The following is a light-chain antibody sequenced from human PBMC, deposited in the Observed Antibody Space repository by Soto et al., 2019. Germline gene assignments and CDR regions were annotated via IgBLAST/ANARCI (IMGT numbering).Light chain of an antibody. V-gene: IGKV3-20*01. Sequence: TVFSQSPGTLSLYPGERTSLSCRASQSVSSSYLAWYQQKPGQAPRRLIYGASNRATGIPDRFSGSGSGTDFTLTISSLQPEDFAVYYCQQYGSSPRTFGQGTKVDIK. CDR2: GAS. CDR3: QQYGSSPRT. CDR1: QSVSSSY. J-gene: IGKJ1*01.